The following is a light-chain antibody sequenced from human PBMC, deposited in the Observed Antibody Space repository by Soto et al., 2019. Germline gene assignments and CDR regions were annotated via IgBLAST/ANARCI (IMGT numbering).Light chain of an antibody. CDR3: RSFTTSSTYV. J-gene: IGLJ1*01. CDR2: DVT. V-gene: IGLV2-14*01. CDR1: SSDVGLYNY. Sequence: QSVLTQPASVSGSPGQSIAVSCTGTSSDVGLYNYVSWYQQHPDKVPKLIIYDVTNRPSGVSDRFSGSKSGNTASLSISGLQADDEADYYCRSFTTSSTYVFGPGTNVTVL.